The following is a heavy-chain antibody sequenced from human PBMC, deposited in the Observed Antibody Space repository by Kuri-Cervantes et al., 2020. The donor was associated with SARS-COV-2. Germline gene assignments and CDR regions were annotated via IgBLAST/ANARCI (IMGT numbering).Heavy chain of an antibody. D-gene: IGHD5-18*01. Sequence: GGSLRLSCAASGFTFSSYSMNWVRQAPGKGLEWVSYISSSSTIYYADSVKGRSTISRDNAKNSLYLQMNSLRAEDTAVYYCARDLSSGLWAFDYWGQGTLVTVSS. CDR2: ISSSSTI. CDR1: GFTFSSYS. CDR3: ARDLSSGLWAFDY. J-gene: IGHJ4*02. V-gene: IGHV3-48*01.